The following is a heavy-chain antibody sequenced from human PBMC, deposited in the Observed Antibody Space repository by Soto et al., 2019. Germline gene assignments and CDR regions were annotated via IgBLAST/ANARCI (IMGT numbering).Heavy chain of an antibody. CDR1: GGSISSSSYY. CDR2: IYYSGST. D-gene: IGHD4-17*01. CDR3: ARHDVPYGMDI. Sequence: QLQLQELGPGLVKPSETLSLTCTVSGGSISSSSYYWGWIRQPPGKGLEGIGSIYYSGSTYYNPSTKRRVIISVETSKNQSYLKLSSVTAADTAVYYCARHDVPYGMDIWGQGTMVTVSS. V-gene: IGHV4-39*01. J-gene: IGHJ3*02.